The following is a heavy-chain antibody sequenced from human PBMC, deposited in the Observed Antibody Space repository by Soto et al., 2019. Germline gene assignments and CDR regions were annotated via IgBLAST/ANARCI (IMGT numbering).Heavy chain of an antibody. D-gene: IGHD2-2*01. Sequence: EVQLVESGGALVQPGGSLRLSCAASGFTVSVSYMTWVRQVPGKGLEWVSIIYSDGYTYYADSAKCRLTISTDSTNNTLYLEMAGMRAVDAAVSSGARGKFCSRTACFDYWGQGTRVTVSS. J-gene: IGHJ4*02. CDR3: ARGKFCSRTACFDY. CDR1: GFTVSVSY. V-gene: IGHV3-66*01. CDR2: IYSDGYT.